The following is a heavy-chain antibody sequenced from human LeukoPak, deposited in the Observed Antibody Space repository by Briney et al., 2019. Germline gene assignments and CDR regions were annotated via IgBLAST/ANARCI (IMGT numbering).Heavy chain of an antibody. CDR3: ARDGLAVAAEFDY. CDR2: INHSGST. Sequence: PSETLSLTCAVYGGSFSGYYWSWIRQPPGKGLEWIGEINHSGSTNYNPSLKSRVTISVDTSKNQFSLKLSSVTAADTAVYYRARDGLAVAAEFDYWGQGTLVTVSS. V-gene: IGHV4-34*01. D-gene: IGHD6-19*01. J-gene: IGHJ4*02. CDR1: GGSFSGYY.